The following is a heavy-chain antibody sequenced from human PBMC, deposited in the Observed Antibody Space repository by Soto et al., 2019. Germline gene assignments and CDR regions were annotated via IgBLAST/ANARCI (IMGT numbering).Heavy chain of an antibody. V-gene: IGHV3-7*01. CDR2: IKQDGSEK. CDR1: GFTFNSYW. D-gene: IGHD6-19*01. J-gene: IGHJ4*02. CDR3: ARSVAVAGHY. Sequence: GGSLRLFCAASGFTFNSYWMSWVRQAPGKGLEWVANIKQDGSEKYYVDCVKGRFTISRDNAKNSLYLQMNSLRAEDTAVCYSARSVAVAGHYWGQGTLVTVSS.